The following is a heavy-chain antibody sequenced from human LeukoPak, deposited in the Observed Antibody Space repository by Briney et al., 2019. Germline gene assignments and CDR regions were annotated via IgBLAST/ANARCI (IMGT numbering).Heavy chain of an antibody. CDR1: GYTXTGXY. D-gene: IGHD1-26*01. CDR3: ARQLGATSRDY. Sequence: ASVKVSCKASGYTXTGXYMHXVXXXXGQGXXXXGWIIPNSGATNYAQNFQGRVTMTRDTSISTAYMELNRLTSDDTAVYYCARQLGATSRDYWGQGTLVTVSS. J-gene: IGHJ4*02. V-gene: IGHV1-2*02. CDR2: IIPNSGAT.